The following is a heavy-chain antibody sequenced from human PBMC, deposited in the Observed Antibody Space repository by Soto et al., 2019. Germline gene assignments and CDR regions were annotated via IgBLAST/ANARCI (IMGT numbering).Heavy chain of an antibody. CDR2: VNPNGRST. V-gene: IGHV1-46*01. J-gene: IGHJ4*02. Sequence: QVQLVQSGAEVKEPGASVKISCKGSGYTFTNFYIHWVRQAPGQGLEWMGIVNPNGRSTNYAQNFKGRITISRDTSTSTVYMDLSSLRSEDTAVYYCARGLASGDYWGQGPLVTVSS. CDR1: GYTFTNFY. CDR3: ARGLASGDY. D-gene: IGHD6-6*01.